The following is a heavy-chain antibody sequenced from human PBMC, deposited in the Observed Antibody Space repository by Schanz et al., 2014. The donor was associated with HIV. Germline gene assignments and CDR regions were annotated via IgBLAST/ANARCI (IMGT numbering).Heavy chain of an antibody. CDR2: ISPNNGAT. CDR1: GYTFTTYY. J-gene: IGHJ4*02. V-gene: IGHV1-2*02. D-gene: IGHD6-19*01. CDR3: AIPSSGWSTFDY. Sequence: QVQLVQSGAEVKKPGASVRVSCKASGYTFTTYYIHWVRQAPGQGLEWMGWISPNNGATNYAQKFQGRVTLTRDTSITTAYMELTTLRSDATALYYCAIPSSGWSTFDYWGQGTLVTVSS.